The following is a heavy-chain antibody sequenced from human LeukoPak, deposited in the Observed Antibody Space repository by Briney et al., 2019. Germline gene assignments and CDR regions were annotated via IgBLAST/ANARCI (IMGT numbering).Heavy chain of an antibody. CDR2: IHYSGGIT. Sequence: PSETLSLTCTVSGGSISSYYWSWIRQPPGKGLEWIGYIHYSGGITYYNPSLKSRVTISVDTSKNQFSLKLSSVTAADTAVYYCARAPRHTFDPWGQGTLVTVSS. D-gene: IGHD1-1*01. CDR3: ARAPRHTFDP. CDR1: GGSISSYY. V-gene: IGHV4-59*01. J-gene: IGHJ5*02.